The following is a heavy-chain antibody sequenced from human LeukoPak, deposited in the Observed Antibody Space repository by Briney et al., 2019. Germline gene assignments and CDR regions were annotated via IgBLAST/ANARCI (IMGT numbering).Heavy chain of an antibody. J-gene: IGHJ4*02. D-gene: IGHD3-16*01. CDR1: GFTFRNYG. CDR3: AQDLSYIRLDS. V-gene: IGHV3-23*01. Sequence: GGSLRLSCAASGFTFRNYGMSWVRQAPGKGLEWVSAFSASGSTYYADSVKGRLTVSKDNSENMHYLQLNSLRAEDTAVYYCAQDLSYIRLDSWGQGTLVTVSS. CDR2: FSASGST.